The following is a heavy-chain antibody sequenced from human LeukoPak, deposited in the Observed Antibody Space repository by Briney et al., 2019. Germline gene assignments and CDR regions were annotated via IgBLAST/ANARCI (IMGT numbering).Heavy chain of an antibody. V-gene: IGHV3-23*01. CDR2: ISRSSDT. CDR3: AKGIVPGIGVAADY. Sequence: GGSLKLSCITSGFTFTTFAISWVRQAPGQGLEWVSTISRSSDTYYADPVKGRFTISRDNSKNTLYLQMNSLRVEDTAVYYCAKGIVPGIGVAADYWGQGTLVPVSS. CDR1: GFTFTTFA. J-gene: IGHJ4*02. D-gene: IGHD6-19*01.